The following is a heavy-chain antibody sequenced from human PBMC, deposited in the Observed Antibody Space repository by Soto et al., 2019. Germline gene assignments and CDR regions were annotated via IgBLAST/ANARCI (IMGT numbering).Heavy chain of an antibody. Sequence: GESLKISCAASGFAVRNFGMQWVRQVPGKGLEWVTSISYDGNIKKSADSVKGRFTISRDNSKNTLYLQMNSLRSEDTAVYYCAKFWGPVTAAVDDYWGQGTLVTVSS. J-gene: IGHJ4*02. CDR3: AKFWGPVTAAVDDY. CDR1: GFAVRNFG. V-gene: IGHV3-30*18. CDR2: ISYDGNIK. D-gene: IGHD6-13*01.